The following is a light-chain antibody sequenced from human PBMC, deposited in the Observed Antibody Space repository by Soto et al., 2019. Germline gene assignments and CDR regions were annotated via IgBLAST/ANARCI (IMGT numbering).Light chain of an antibody. J-gene: IGKJ1*01. CDR2: DAS. CDR1: QSISSW. V-gene: IGKV1-5*01. CDR3: HQYESYSPWT. Sequence: ASVKEKGTIPCRSSQSISSWLAWYQQKPGKAPKLLIYDASTLQSGVPSRYSGSGSGTEFTLTISNLQPDEFAHYCCHQYESYSPWTFAQGTKVDIK.